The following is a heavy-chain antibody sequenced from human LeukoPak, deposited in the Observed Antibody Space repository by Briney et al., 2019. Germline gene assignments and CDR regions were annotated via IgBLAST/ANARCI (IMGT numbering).Heavy chain of an antibody. D-gene: IGHD3-22*01. CDR1: GFTFSSYA. V-gene: IGHV3-30-3*01. J-gene: IGHJ4*02. CDR3: ASSGTYYYDSSGYYLDY. CDR2: ISYDGSNK. Sequence: PGGSLRLSCAASGFTFSSYAMHWVRQAPGKGLEWVAVISYDGSNKYYADSVKGRFTISRDNSKNTLYLQMNSLRAEDTAVYYCASSGTYYYDSSGYYLDYWGQGTLVTVSS.